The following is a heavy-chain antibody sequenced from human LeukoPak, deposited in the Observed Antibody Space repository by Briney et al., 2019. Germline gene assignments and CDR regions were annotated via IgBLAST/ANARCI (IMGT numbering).Heavy chain of an antibody. CDR3: ARGRGNWALDY. D-gene: IGHD3-16*01. CDR2: INPNSGGT. V-gene: IGHV1-2*02. J-gene: IGHJ4*02. CDR1: GYIFTSYY. Sequence: ASVKVSCKASGYIFTSYYMHWVRQAPGQGLEWMGWINPNSGGTNYAQNFQGRVTMTRDTSISTAYMELSSLISDDTAVYYCARGRGNWALDYWGQGTLVTVSS.